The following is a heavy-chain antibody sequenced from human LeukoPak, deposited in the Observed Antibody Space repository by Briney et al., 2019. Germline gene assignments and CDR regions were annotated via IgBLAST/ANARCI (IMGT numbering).Heavy chain of an antibody. V-gene: IGHV3-30*18. CDR2: ISYDGSNK. D-gene: IGHD3-10*01. Sequence: GGSLRLSCAASGFTFSSYGMHWVRQAPGKGLEWVAVISYDGSNKYYADSVKGRFTISRDNSKNTLYLQMNSLRAEDTAVYYCAKAMVRGVNGWLDPWGQGTLVTVSS. CDR1: GFTFSSYG. J-gene: IGHJ5*02. CDR3: AKAMVRGVNGWLDP.